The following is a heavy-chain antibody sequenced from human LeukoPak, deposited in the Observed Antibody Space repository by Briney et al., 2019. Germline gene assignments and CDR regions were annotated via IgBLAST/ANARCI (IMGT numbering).Heavy chain of an antibody. CDR2: VYTSGST. Sequence: SETLSLTCTVSGGSISGGYWSWTRQPPGRGLEWIGYVYTSGSTNYNPSLKSRVTISVDTSKSQFALKLSSVTAADTAVYYCAKSYFDYSTYYSYYFNLWGQGALVTVSS. D-gene: IGHD4-11*01. J-gene: IGHJ4*02. V-gene: IGHV4-4*09. CDR3: AKSYFDYSTYYSYYFNL. CDR1: GGSISGGY.